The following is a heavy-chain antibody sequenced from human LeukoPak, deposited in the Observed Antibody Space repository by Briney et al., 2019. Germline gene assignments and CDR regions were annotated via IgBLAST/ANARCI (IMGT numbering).Heavy chain of an antibody. D-gene: IGHD3-22*01. J-gene: IGHJ3*02. CDR3: ARDPYYDSSGYYGDAFDI. CDR2: IRSNSSYI. V-gene: IGHV3-21*01. CDR1: GFTFSGYS. Sequence: GGSLRLSCAASGFTFSGYSMNWVRQAPGKGLEWVSCIRSNSSYIYYADSVKGRFTISRDNAKNSLYLQMNSLRVEDTAVYYCARDPYYDSSGYYGDAFDIWGQGTMVTVSS.